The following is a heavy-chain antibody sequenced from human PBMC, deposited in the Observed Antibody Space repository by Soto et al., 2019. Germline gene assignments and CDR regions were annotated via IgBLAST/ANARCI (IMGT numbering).Heavy chain of an antibody. CDR3: TTPRVGYCSGGSCSPTAFQH. V-gene: IGHV3-15*01. J-gene: IGHJ1*01. D-gene: IGHD2-15*01. CDR1: GFTFSRAW. CDR2: IKSKTDGGTT. Sequence: GSLRLSCASSGFTFSRAWMIWVLQAPGKGLEWVGRIKSKTDGGTTDYAAPVKGRFTISRDDSKNTLYLQMNSLKTEDTAVYYCTTPRVGYCSGGSCSPTAFQHWGQGTLVTVSS.